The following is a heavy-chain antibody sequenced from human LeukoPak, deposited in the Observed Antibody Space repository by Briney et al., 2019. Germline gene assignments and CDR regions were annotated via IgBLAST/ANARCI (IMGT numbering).Heavy chain of an antibody. CDR2: IYPGDSDT. J-gene: IGHJ5*02. D-gene: IGHD6-13*01. CDR3: ARQIGYSSSWYRFDP. Sequence: GESLKISCKGSGYSFTSYWIGWVRQMPEKGLEWMGIIYPGDSDTRYSPSFQGQVTISADKSISTAYLQWSSLKASDTAMYYCARQIGYSSSWYRFDPWGQGTLVTVSS. CDR1: GYSFTSYW. V-gene: IGHV5-51*01.